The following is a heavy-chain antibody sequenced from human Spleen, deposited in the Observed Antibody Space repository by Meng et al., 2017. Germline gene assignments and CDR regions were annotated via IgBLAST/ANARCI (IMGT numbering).Heavy chain of an antibody. J-gene: IGHJ4*02. V-gene: IGHV4-30-2*03. D-gene: IGHD5-24*01. Sequence: QLQLQESGSGLVKPSQTLSLTCAVSGGSISSGGFSWRWVRQPPGKGLEWIGTMSYFGGTTNYNPSLKSRIITSGDTSKNQFSLELSSVTAADTAVYYCARRNYPYYFDYWGQGILVTVSS. CDR1: GGSISSGGFS. CDR3: ARRNYPYYFDY. CDR2: MSYFGGTT.